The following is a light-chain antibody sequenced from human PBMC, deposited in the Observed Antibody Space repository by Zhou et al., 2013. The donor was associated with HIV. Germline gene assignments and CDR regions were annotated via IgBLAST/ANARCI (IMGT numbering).Light chain of an antibody. CDR2: GAS. CDR3: QQYGSSPWT. CDR1: QDITSS. J-gene: IGKJ1*01. V-gene: IGKV3-20*01. Sequence: VMAQSPATLSVSPGERVTLSCRASQDITSSLAWYQQKPGQAPRLLIYGASSRATGIPDRFSGSGSGTDFTLTISRLEPEDFAVYYCQQYGSSPWTFGQGTKVEIK.